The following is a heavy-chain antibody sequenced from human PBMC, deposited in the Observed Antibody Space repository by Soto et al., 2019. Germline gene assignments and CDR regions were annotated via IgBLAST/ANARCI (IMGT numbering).Heavy chain of an antibody. CDR3: ARGSGIVALPGELEDVKYDY. Sequence: QVQLQQWGAGLVKPSETLSRSCAVYGQSFSGHSWAWIRQPPGKGLEWIGEINESGSTYYNPSLKSRVTISSDTSMNQFSLKLSSVSAADTAAYFCARGSGIVALPGELEDVKYDYWGQGTLVNVSS. CDR1: GQSFSGHS. CDR2: INESGST. V-gene: IGHV4-34*01. J-gene: IGHJ4*02. D-gene: IGHD1-1*01.